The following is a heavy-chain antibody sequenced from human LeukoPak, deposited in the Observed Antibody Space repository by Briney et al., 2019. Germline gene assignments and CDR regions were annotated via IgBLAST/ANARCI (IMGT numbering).Heavy chain of an antibody. J-gene: IGHJ4*02. D-gene: IGHD1-26*01. CDR2: ISGRGGST. CDR3: AKDSIIIVGAHTRPDY. V-gene: IGHV3-23*01. Sequence: GGSLRLSCAASGFAFRNYAINWVRQAPGKGLEWVSGISGRGGSTYYADSVRGRFTISRDNSKNTLFLQMNSLRAEDTAVYYCAKDSIIIVGAHTRPDYWGQGTLVTVSS. CDR1: GFAFRNYA.